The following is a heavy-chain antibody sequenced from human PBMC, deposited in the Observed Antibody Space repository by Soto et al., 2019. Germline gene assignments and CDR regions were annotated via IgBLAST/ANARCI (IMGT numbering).Heavy chain of an antibody. D-gene: IGHD1-1*01. V-gene: IGHV3-23*01. CDR3: AKDIQGRGATTGDDAFDI. J-gene: IGHJ3*02. Sequence: EVQLLESGGGLVQPGGSLRLSGVGPDFTFSTYAMNWVRQVPGEGPEGVSLISSSVGTTYYADSVKGRFSISRDNSKNTLYLQMNSLRVEDTAIYYCAKDIQGRGATTGDDAFDIWGQGTMVTVSS. CDR1: DFTFSTYA. CDR2: ISSSVGTT.